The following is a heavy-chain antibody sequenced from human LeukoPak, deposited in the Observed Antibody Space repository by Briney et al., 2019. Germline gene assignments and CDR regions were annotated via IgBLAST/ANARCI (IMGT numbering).Heavy chain of an antibody. D-gene: IGHD3-22*01. V-gene: IGHV3-23*01. J-gene: IGHJ4*02. CDR3: AKGANYYDSSHGDY. CDR1: GFTFSSYG. CDR2: ISGSGGST. Sequence: GGSLRLSCAASGFTFSSYGMSWVRQAPGKGLEWVSAISGSGGSTYYADSVKGRFTISRDNSKNTLYLQMNSLRAEDTAVYYCAKGANYYDSSHGDYWGQGTLVTVSS.